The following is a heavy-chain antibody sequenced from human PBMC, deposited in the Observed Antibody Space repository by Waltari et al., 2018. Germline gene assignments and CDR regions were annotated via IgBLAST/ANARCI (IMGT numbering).Heavy chain of an antibody. V-gene: IGHV3-48*03. CDR1: GFTCSSYE. D-gene: IGHD3-10*01. Sequence: EEQLVEYGGGLVQPGGSLRLSCAASGFTCSSYEMNWVRQGQGKGLEWVSYISSSGSTLYYADSVKGRFTISRDNAKNSLYLQMNSLRAEDTAVYYCARGYYGSGSDSDNSLSYYYYGMDVWGQGP. J-gene: IGHJ6*02. CDR2: ISSSGSTL. CDR3: ARGYYGSGSDSDNSLSYYYYGMDV.